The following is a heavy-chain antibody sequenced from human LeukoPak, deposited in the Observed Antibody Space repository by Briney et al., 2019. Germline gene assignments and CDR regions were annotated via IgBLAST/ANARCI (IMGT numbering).Heavy chain of an antibody. V-gene: IGHV3-64D*06. J-gene: IGHJ6*02. CDR1: GFAFSAYA. D-gene: IGHD3-10*01. Sequence: GGSLRLSCSASGFAFSAYAMHWVRQAPGEGLEYLSGINDNGGSTHSADSVTGRFSISRDNSKNTLYLRVSGLRGDDTAVYYCVKAGGDSLYYGLDVWGQGTTVTVSS. CDR3: VKAGGDSLYYGLDV. CDR2: INDNGGST.